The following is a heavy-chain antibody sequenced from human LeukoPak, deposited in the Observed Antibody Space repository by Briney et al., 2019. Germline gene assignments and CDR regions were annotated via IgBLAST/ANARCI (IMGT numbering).Heavy chain of an antibody. V-gene: IGHV1-46*01. CDR3: ARVGQAAAGSYYYYYYMDV. J-gene: IGHJ6*03. CDR1: GYTFTSYY. CDR2: INPSGGST. Sequence: ASVKVSCKASGYTFTSYYMHWVRQAPGQGLEWMGIINPSGGSTSYAQKFQGRVTMTRDTSTSTVYMELSSLRSEDTAVYYCARVGQAAAGSYYYYYYMDVWGKGTTVTVSS. D-gene: IGHD6-13*01.